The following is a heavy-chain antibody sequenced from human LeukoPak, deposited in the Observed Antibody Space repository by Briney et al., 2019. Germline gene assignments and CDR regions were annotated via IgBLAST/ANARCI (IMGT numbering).Heavy chain of an antibody. J-gene: IGHJ4*02. CDR3: VADRGNWSGGDF. D-gene: IGHD3-10*01. Sequence: GGSLRLSCAGSTFAFGGYWIHWVRQLPGKGLAWVSRIDSAGGRIQWADSVKGRFTISRDNAKNTVYLQMNSLRPEDSAVYYCVADRGNWSGGDFWGRGTLVFVSS. CDR1: TFAFGGYW. CDR2: IDSAGGRI. V-gene: IGHV3-74*01.